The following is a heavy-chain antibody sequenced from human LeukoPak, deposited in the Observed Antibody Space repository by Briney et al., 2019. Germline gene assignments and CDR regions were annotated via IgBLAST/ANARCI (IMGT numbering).Heavy chain of an antibody. CDR1: GFTVSSNY. CDR3: AASRDYGDLEY. D-gene: IGHD4-17*01. Sequence: GGSLRLSCAASGFTVSSNYMSWVRQAPGKGLEWVSVIYSGGSTYYADSVKGQFTISRDNSKNTLYLQMNSLRAEDTAVYYCAASRDYGDLEYWGQGTLVTVSS. V-gene: IGHV3-53*01. J-gene: IGHJ4*02. CDR2: IYSGGST.